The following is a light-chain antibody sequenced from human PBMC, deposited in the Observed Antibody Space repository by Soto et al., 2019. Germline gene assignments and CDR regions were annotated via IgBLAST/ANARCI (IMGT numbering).Light chain of an antibody. Sequence: QSALTQPASVSGSPGQSITISCTGTNSDVGSYNFVSWYQQPPGKVPKLIIYEATKRPSGLSNRFSGSKSGNTASLTISGLQAEDEADDYCCSFAGSGATWVFGGGTKVTVL. CDR3: CSFAGSGATWV. CDR1: NSDVGSYNF. J-gene: IGLJ3*02. CDR2: EAT. V-gene: IGLV2-23*01.